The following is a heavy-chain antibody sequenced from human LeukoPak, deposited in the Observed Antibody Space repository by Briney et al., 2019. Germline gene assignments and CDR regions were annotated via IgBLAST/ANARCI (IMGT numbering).Heavy chain of an antibody. V-gene: IGHV1-2*04. CDR3: ARDRDREGYCSSTSCFRFDP. Sequence: ASVKVSCKASGYTFTGYYMHWVRQAPGQGLEWMGWINPNSGGTNYAQKFQGWVTMTRDTSISTAYMELSRLRSDDTAVYYCARDRDREGYCSSTSCFRFDPWGQGTLVTVSS. CDR2: INPNSGGT. J-gene: IGHJ5*02. CDR1: GYTFTGYY. D-gene: IGHD2-2*01.